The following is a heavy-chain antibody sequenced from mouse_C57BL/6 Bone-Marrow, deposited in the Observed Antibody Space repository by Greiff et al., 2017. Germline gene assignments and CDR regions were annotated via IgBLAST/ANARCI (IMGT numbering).Heavy chain of an antibody. CDR3: ARSRIYYDAMDY. V-gene: IGHV1-81*01. CDR2: IYPRSGNT. Sequence: VKVVESGAELARPGASVKLSCKASGYTFTSYGISWVKQRTGQGLEWIGEIYPRSGNTYYNEKFKGKATLTADKSSSTAYMELRSLTSEDSAVYFCARSRIYYDAMDYWGQGTSVTVSS. D-gene: IGHD2-1*01. CDR1: GYTFTSYG. J-gene: IGHJ4*01.